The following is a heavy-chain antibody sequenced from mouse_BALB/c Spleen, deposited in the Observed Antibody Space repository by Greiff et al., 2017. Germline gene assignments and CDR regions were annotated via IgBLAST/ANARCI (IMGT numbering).Heavy chain of an antibody. CDR1: GFTFSSFG. V-gene: IGHV5-17*02. CDR2: ISSGSSTI. J-gene: IGHJ1*01. Sequence: EVHLVESGGGLVQPGGSRKLSCAASGFTFSSFGMHWVRQAPEKGLEWVAYISSGSSTIYYADTVKGRFTISRDNPKNTLFLQMTSLRSEDTAMYYCARDYGYPYFDVWGAGTTVTVSS. D-gene: IGHD1-2*01. CDR3: ARDYGYPYFDV.